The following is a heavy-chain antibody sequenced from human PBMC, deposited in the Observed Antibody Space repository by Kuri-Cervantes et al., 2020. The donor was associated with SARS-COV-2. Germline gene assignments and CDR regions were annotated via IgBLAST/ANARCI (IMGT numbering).Heavy chain of an antibody. J-gene: IGHJ4*02. D-gene: IGHD2-2*01. V-gene: IGHV4-39*01. Sequence: SETLSLTCTVSGGSISSYYWGWIRQPPGKGLEWIGSIYYSGSTYYNPSLKSRVTISVDMSKNQFSLKLSSVTAADTAVYYCASYHQLLPRRSFDYWGQGTLVTVSS. CDR1: GGSISSYY. CDR2: IYYSGST. CDR3: ASYHQLLPRRSFDY.